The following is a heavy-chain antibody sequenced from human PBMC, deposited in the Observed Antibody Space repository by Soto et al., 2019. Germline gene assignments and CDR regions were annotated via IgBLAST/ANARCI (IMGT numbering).Heavy chain of an antibody. J-gene: IGHJ4*02. CDR2: IYFDGST. CDR1: GASITSNFYY. D-gene: IGHD2-21*01. V-gene: IGHV4-39*01. Sequence: KTSETLSLTCAVSGASITSNFYYWGWIRRPPGKGLEWIGSIYFDGSTYYKSSLKSRVTISLDTSKNQFSLKLTSVTAADTAVYYCGKVLIGATRHTDFGSWGQGTLVTVSS. CDR3: GKVLIGATRHTDFGS.